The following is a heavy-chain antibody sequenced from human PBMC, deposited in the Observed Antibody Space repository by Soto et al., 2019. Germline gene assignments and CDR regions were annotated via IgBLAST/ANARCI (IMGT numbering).Heavy chain of an antibody. Sequence: GSLRLSCAASGFTFSSYAMSWVRQAPGKGLEWVSAISGSGGSTYYADSVKGRFTISRDNSKNTLYLQMNSLRAEDTAVYYCAKDQTTEHYDIHLWGTRDYWGQGTLVTVSS. J-gene: IGHJ4*02. V-gene: IGHV3-23*01. CDR2: ISGSGGST. CDR1: GFTFSSYA. CDR3: AKDQTTEHYDIHLWGTRDY. D-gene: IGHD3-9*01.